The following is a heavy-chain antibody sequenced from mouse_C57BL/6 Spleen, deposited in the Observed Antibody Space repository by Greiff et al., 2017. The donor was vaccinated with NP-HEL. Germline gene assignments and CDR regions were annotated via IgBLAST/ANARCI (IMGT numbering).Heavy chain of an antibody. Sequence: VQLQQSGPELVKPGASVKISCKASGYTFSSSWMNWVKQRPGKGLEWIGRIYPGDGDTNYNGKFKGKATLTADKSSSTAYMQLSSLTSEDSAVYFCARSRLPAWFAYWGQGTLVTVSA. CDR2: IYPGDGDT. D-gene: IGHD2-4*01. V-gene: IGHV1-82*01. CDR1: GYTFSSSW. CDR3: ARSRLPAWFAY. J-gene: IGHJ3*01.